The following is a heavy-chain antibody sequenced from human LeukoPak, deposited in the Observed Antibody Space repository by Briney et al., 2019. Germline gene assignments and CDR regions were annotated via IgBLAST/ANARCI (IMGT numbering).Heavy chain of an antibody. J-gene: IGHJ3*02. CDR1: GFTFSSYA. CDR2: ISYDGSNK. V-gene: IGHV3-30*04. Sequence: GGSLRLSCAASGFTFSSYAMHWVRQAPGKGLEWVAVISYDGSNKYYADSVKGRFTISRDNSKSTLYLQMNSLRAEDTAVYYCARDEDTIFGVMGAFDIWGQGTMVTVSS. CDR3: ARDEDTIFGVMGAFDI. D-gene: IGHD3-3*01.